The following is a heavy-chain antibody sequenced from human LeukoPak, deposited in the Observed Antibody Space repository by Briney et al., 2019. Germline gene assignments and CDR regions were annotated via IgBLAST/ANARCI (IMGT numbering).Heavy chain of an antibody. CDR3: AKDRRDASSSWVDY. CDR2: ISGSSDAT. D-gene: IGHD6-13*01. J-gene: IGHJ4*02. V-gene: IGHV3-23*01. CDR1: GFIFNSYA. Sequence: GGCLRLSCAASGFIFNSYAMSWVRQAPGKGLEWVSVISGSSDATFYADSVKGRFTISRDNSKNMLYLQMNTLRAEDTAVYYCAKDRRDASSSWVDYWGQGALVTVSS.